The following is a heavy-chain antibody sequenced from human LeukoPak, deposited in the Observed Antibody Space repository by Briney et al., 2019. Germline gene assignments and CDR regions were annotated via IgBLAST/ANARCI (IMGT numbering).Heavy chain of an antibody. CDR3: ARSPYDSSGYYSDY. V-gene: IGHV1-8*01. D-gene: IGHD3-22*01. CDR1: GYTFSSYD. CDR2: MNPNSGNT. J-gene: IGHJ4*02. Sequence: ASVKVSCKAPGYTFSSYDINWVRQAAGQGLEWMGWMNPNSGNTGYAQKFQGRVSMTRNTSISTAYMELSSLRSEDTAVYYCARSPYDSSGYYSDYWGQGTLVTVSS.